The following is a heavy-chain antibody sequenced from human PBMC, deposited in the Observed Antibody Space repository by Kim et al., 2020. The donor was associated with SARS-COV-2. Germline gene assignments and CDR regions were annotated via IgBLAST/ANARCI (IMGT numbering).Heavy chain of an antibody. D-gene: IGHD3-22*01. CDR3: ARAYYYDSSGYS. V-gene: IGHV1-2*02. Sequence: NYAQKFKGRVTMTRDTSISTAYMELSRLRSDDTAVYYCARAYYYDSSGYSWGQGTLVTVSS. J-gene: IGHJ4*02.